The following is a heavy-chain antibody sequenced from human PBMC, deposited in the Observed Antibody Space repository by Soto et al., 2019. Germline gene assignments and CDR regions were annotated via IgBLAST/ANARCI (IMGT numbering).Heavy chain of an antibody. Sequence: QVQLVESGGGVVQPGRSLRLSCAASGFTFSSYGMHWVRQAPGKGLEWVAVIWYDGSNKYYADSVKGRFTISRDNSKNTLYLQMNSLRAEDTAVYYCARDKFRGDILTGYYEQGVDPWGQGTLVTVSS. CDR2: IWYDGSNK. CDR3: ARDKFRGDILTGYYEQGVDP. V-gene: IGHV3-33*01. J-gene: IGHJ5*02. D-gene: IGHD3-9*01. CDR1: GFTFSSYG.